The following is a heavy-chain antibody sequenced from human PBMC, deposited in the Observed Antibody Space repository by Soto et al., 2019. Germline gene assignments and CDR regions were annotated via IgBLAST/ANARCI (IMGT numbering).Heavy chain of an antibody. CDR2: IYYSGST. J-gene: IGHJ4*02. CDR3: ARGDGYNQVD. CDR1: GGSVSSGSYY. D-gene: IGHD2-21*01. V-gene: IGHV4-61*01. Sequence: QVQLQESGPGLVKPSETLSLTCTVSGGSVSSGSYYWSWIRQPPGKGLEWIGYIYYSGSTNYNPSLKSRVTISVDTSKNQFSLKLSSVTAADMAVYYCARGDGYNQVDWGQGTLVTVSS.